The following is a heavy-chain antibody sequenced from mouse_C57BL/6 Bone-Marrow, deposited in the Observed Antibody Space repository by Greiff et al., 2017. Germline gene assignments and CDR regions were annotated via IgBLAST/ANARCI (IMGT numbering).Heavy chain of an antibody. CDR2: IDPSDSYT. V-gene: IGHV1-69*01. J-gene: IGHJ3*01. CDR1: GYTFTSYW. Sequence: QVQLQQPGAELVMPGASVKLSCKASGYTFTSYWMHWVKQRPGQGLEWIGEIDPSDSYTNYNQKFKGKSTLTVDKSSSTAYMQLSSLTSEDSAVYYCARKGNVTWFAYWGQGTLVTVSA. CDR3: ARKGNVTWFAY. D-gene: IGHD2-1*01.